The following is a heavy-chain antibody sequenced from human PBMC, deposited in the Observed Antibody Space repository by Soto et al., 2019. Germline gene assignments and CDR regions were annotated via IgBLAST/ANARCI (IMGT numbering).Heavy chain of an antibody. J-gene: IGHJ5*02. CDR3: ARLFSALQLLWLDP. D-gene: IGHD1-1*01. CDR1: GYTFKNYG. Sequence: QVQLVESGGGVVQPGRSLRLSCAASGYTFKNYGMHWVRQAPGKGLEWLAVIWYDGSNKYYADSVKGRFSISRDNSNSILYLQMNSLRVEDTAVYYCARLFSALQLLWLDPWGQGTLVTVSS. V-gene: IGHV3-33*01. CDR2: IWYDGSNK.